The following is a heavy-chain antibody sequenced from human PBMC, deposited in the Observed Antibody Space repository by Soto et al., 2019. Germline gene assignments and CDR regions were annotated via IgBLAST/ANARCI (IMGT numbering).Heavy chain of an antibody. CDR3: ARLDHGESVYFDY. J-gene: IGHJ4*02. V-gene: IGHV3-53*01. CDR2: LYSGGST. CDR1: EFTVSYNY. Sequence: GGSLRLSCAASEFTVSYNYMSWVRQAPGKGLEWVSALYSGGSTYYADSVKGRFTISRDNSKNTLYLQMNSLRAEDTAVYYCARLDHGESVYFDYWGQGTLVTVSS.